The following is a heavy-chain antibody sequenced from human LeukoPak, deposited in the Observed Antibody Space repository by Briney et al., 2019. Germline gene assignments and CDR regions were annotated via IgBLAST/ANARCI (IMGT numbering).Heavy chain of an antibody. CDR1: GGSISSHY. CDR2: IYYSGST. CDR3: ARDLGDESFDY. D-gene: IGHD4-17*01. Sequence: SETLSLTCTVSGGSISSHYWSWIRQPPGKGLEWIGYIYYSGSTNYNPSLKSRVTISVDTSKNQFSLKLSSVTAADTAVYYCARDLGDESFDYWGQGTLVTVSS. V-gene: IGHV4-59*11. J-gene: IGHJ4*02.